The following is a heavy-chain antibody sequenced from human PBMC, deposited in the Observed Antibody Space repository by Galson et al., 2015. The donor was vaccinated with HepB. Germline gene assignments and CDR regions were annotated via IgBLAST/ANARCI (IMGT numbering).Heavy chain of an antibody. CDR2: IYYSGST. Sequence: SLTCAVSGGSISSGGYSWSWIRQPPGKGLEWIGYIYYSGSTYYNPSLKSRVTISVDTSKNQFSLKLSSVTAADTAVYYCARHGDIVVVPAAIYWFDPWGQGTLVTVSS. V-gene: IGHV4-30-4*07. J-gene: IGHJ5*02. CDR1: GGSISSGGYS. D-gene: IGHD2-2*01. CDR3: ARHGDIVVVPAAIYWFDP.